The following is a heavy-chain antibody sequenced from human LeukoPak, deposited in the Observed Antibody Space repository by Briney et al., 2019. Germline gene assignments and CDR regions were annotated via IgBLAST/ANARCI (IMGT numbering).Heavy chain of an antibody. CDR2: ISGSGGST. D-gene: IGHD4-23*01. J-gene: IGHJ4*02. V-gene: IGHV3-23*01. CDR1: GFTFSSYA. Sequence: PGGSLRLSCAASGFTFSSYAMTWVRKVPGKGLEWVSAISGSGGSTYYADSVKGRFTISRDNAKNTLYLQMNSLRAEDTAVYYCARDLGLYDYGGNIGYWGEGGIVTDSS. CDR3: ARDLGLYDYGGNIGY.